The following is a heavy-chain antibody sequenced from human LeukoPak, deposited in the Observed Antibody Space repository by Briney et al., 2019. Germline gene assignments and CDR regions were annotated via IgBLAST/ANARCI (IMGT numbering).Heavy chain of an antibody. CDR2: ISGSGGST. D-gene: IGHD2-15*01. J-gene: IGHJ4*02. CDR1: GFTFSSYA. V-gene: IGHV3-23*01. Sequence: PGGSLRLSCAASGFTFSSYAMSWVRQAPGKGLEWVSAISGSGGSTYYADSVKGRFTISRDNSKNTLYLQMNSLRAEDTAVYYCAKDLAATQLSYLDYWGQGTLVTVSS. CDR3: AKDLAATQLSYLDY.